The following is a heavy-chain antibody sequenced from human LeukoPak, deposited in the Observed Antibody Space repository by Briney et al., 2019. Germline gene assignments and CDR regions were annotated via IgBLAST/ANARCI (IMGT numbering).Heavy chain of an antibody. J-gene: IGHJ4*02. Sequence: ASVKVSRKVSGYTLTELSMHWVRQAPGKGLEWMGGFDPEDGETIYAQKFQGRVTMTEDTSTDTAYMELSSLRSEDTAVYYCATAPLYSTLFDYWGQGTLVTVSS. D-gene: IGHD6-13*01. CDR3: ATAPLYSTLFDY. CDR1: GYTLTELS. CDR2: FDPEDGET. V-gene: IGHV1-24*01.